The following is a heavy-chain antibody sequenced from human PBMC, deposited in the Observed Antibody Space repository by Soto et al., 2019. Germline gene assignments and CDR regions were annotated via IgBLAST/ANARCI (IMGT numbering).Heavy chain of an antibody. V-gene: IGHV5-51*01. J-gene: IGHJ5*02. Sequence: EXRKLGRRASGSTSTSYWIGGVRQMTGKGLGWMGIIFPSHSDTRYSPSFQGQVTISADRSTSTVFLQWASLKDSDTAVYFCARKSKRVSFNWFDTRAQ. D-gene: IGHD1-1*01. CDR2: IFPSHSDT. CDR1: GSTSTSYW. CDR3: ARKSKRVSFNWFDT.